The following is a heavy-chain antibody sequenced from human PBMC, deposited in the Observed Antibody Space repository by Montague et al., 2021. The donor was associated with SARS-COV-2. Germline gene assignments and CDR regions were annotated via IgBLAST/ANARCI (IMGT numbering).Heavy chain of an antibody. D-gene: IGHD3-9*01. CDR2: IHIGGTS. CDR1: GDSISSGGYF. Sequence: SETLSLTCTVSGDSISSGGYFWGWIRQPPGKGLEWIASIHIGGTSYLNPSLKSRVTISIDSPKNQFSLNVTSVTAADTAVYFCARSRDWYLGNWGQGTLATVSS. CDR3: ARSRDWYLGN. V-gene: IGHV4-39*07. J-gene: IGHJ4*02.